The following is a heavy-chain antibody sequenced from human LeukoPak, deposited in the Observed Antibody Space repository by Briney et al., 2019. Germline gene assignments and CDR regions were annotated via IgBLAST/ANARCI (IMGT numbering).Heavy chain of an antibody. V-gene: IGHV3-30*03. CDR3: AGAIGYFDY. J-gene: IGHJ4*02. CDR1: GFTVISYA. D-gene: IGHD2-21*01. CDR2: ISYDGSDK. Sequence: GRSLRLAWAAAGFTVISYAMSSVRHPPGEGRGWGGFISYDGSDKSYVDSVKGRFTISRDNSKNTLYLQMNSLRAEDTAVYYCAGAIGYFDYWGQGTLVTVSS.